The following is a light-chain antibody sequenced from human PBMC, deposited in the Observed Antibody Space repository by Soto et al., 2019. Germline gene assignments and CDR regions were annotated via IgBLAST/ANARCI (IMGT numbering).Light chain of an antibody. Sequence: EIVMTQSPATLSVSPGERATLSCRASQSVSSNLAWYQQKPGQAPRLLIYGASTRATGIPARFSGSGSGTEFTLTISSLQSEDFAVYYCQRYNNWPKTFGHGTKVDIK. J-gene: IGKJ1*01. CDR1: QSVSSN. CDR2: GAS. CDR3: QRYNNWPKT. V-gene: IGKV3-15*01.